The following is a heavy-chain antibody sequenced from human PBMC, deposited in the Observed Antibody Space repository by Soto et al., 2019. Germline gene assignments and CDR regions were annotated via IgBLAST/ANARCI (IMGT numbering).Heavy chain of an antibody. V-gene: IGHV4-61*01. Sequence: AETLSLTCTVSGGSVSSSSYYLICIRQPPGKGLEWIGYIYYSGSTNYNPSLKSRVTISVDTSKNQFSLKLTSVTAADTAVYYCARQGGGFGLDYWGQGTLVTVSS. CDR1: GGSVSSSSYY. CDR2: IYYSGST. CDR3: ARQGGGFGLDY. D-gene: IGHD3-16*01. J-gene: IGHJ4*02.